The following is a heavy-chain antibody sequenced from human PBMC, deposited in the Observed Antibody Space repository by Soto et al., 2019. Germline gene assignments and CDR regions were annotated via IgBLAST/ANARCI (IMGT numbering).Heavy chain of an antibody. CDR3: ARWLQFKRTSFDY. D-gene: IGHD5-12*01. CDR2: IYYSGST. Sequence: SETLSLTCTVSGGSISSGGYYWSWIRQHPGKGLEWIGYIYYSGSTYYNPSLKSRVTISVDTSKNQFSLRLSSVTAADTAVYYCARWLQFKRTSFDYWGQGTLVTVSS. CDR1: GGSISSGGYY. V-gene: IGHV4-31*03. J-gene: IGHJ4*02.